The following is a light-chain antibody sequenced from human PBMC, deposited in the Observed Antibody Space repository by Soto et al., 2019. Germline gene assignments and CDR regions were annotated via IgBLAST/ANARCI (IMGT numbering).Light chain of an antibody. Sequence: QSALTQPASVSGSPGQSIAISCTGTSSDVGGYNYVSWHQQHPGKAPKVLISVVSNRPSGVSDRFSGSKSGNTASLTVSGLQAEDEADYYCSSYTGGNPSYVFGTGTKVTVL. CDR2: VVS. J-gene: IGLJ1*01. CDR1: SSDVGGYNY. V-gene: IGLV2-14*01. CDR3: SSYTGGNPSYV.